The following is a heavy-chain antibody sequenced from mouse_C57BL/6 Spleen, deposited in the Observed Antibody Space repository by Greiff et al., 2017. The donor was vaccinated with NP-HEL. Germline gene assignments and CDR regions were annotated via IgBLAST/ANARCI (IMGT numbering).Heavy chain of an antibody. CDR3: TNSITTVVAPGYFDY. CDR2: IDPETSGT. Sequence: VQLQQSGAELVRPGASVTLSCKASGYTFTDYEMHWVKQTPVHGLEWIGAIDPETSGTAYNQKFKGKAILTADKSSSTAYMELRSLTSEDSAVYYCTNSITTVVAPGYFDYWGQGTTLTVSS. CDR1: GYTFTDYE. J-gene: IGHJ2*01. V-gene: IGHV1-15*01. D-gene: IGHD1-1*01.